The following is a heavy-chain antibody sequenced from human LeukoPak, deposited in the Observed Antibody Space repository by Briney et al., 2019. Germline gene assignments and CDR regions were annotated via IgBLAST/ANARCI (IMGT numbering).Heavy chain of an antibody. CDR2: INPSGGST. D-gene: IGHD6-25*01. CDR3: ARGGYVVNWFDP. CDR1: GYTFTSYY. J-gene: IGHJ5*02. Sequence: ASVKVSCKASGYTFTSYYMHWVRQAPGQGLEWMGIINPSGGSTSYAQKFQGRVTMTRDTSTSTVYMELSRLRSDDTAAYYCARGGYVVNWFDPWGQGTLVTVSS. V-gene: IGHV1-46*01.